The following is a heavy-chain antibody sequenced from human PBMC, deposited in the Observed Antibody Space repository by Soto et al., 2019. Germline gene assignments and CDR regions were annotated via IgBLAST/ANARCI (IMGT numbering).Heavy chain of an antibody. CDR2: ISADGRDL. Sequence: QVQLVESGGGVVQPGGSVRLSCTASGFTLGAYVMHWVRQAQGKGPEWVAAISADGRDLFYAASVEGRFTISRDNSTNTLFLQMNRLPSEDTSVYSCAKSVPDPACRGGGCHRTFDYWGQGTLVTVSS. D-gene: IGHD2-15*01. CDR3: AKSVPDPACRGGGCHRTFDY. V-gene: IGHV3-30*18. J-gene: IGHJ4*02. CDR1: GFTLGAYV.